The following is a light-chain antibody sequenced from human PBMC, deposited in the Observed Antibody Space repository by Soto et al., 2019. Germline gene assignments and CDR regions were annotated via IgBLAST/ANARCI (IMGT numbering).Light chain of an antibody. J-gene: IGKJ1*01. CDR2: GAS. CDR3: QQYNNWPAWT. CDR1: QSVSSN. Sequence: EIVMTQAPATLSVCPGERTTLSCRASQSVSSNLAWYQQKPGQAPRLLIYGASTRATGIPARFSGSGSGTEFTLTISSLQSEDFAVYYCQQYNNWPAWTFGQGTKVDI. V-gene: IGKV3-15*01.